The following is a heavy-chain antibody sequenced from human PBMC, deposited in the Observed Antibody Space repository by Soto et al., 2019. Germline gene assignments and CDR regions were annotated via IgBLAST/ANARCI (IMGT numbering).Heavy chain of an antibody. D-gene: IGHD3-3*01. CDR3: ARPVDGFYYLFEY. V-gene: IGHV5-51*01. CDR2: ICPGYSNI. J-gene: IGHJ4*02. CDR1: GYIFTDHC. Sequence: PGESLKISCKGSGYIFTDHCIVWVRQMAGKGLEWVGIICPGYSNIIYSPSVQGQVTISADMSISTAYLQWSSLKASDTAIYYCARPVDGFYYLFEYWGQGTPVTVSS.